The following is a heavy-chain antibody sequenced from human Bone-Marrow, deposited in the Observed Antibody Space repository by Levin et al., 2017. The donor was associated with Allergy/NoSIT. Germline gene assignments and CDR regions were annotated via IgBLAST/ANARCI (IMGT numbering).Heavy chain of an antibody. CDR3: ARRLYFDWRSAFDI. Sequence: ASVKVSCKASGYTFTGYYMHWVRQAPGQGLEWMGWINPNSGGTNYAQKFQGRVTMTRDTSISTAYMQLSRLRSDDTAVYYCARRLYFDWRSAFDIWGQGTMVTVSS. CDR1: GYTFTGYY. V-gene: IGHV1-2*02. CDR2: INPNSGGT. J-gene: IGHJ3*02. D-gene: IGHD3-9*01.